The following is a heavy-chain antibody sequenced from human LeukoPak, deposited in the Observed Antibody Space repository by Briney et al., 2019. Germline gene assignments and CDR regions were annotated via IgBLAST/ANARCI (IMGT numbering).Heavy chain of an antibody. CDR3: ARGTRITIFGNWFDP. J-gene: IGHJ5*02. CDR2: ISSNGGST. CDR1: GFTFSSYG. D-gene: IGHD3-3*01. V-gene: IGHV3-64*01. Sequence: PGRSLRLSCAASGFTFSSYGMHWVRQAPGKGLEYVSAISSNGGSTYYANSVKGRFTISRDNSKNTLYLQMGSLRAEDMAVYYCARGTRITIFGNWFDPWGQGTLVTVSS.